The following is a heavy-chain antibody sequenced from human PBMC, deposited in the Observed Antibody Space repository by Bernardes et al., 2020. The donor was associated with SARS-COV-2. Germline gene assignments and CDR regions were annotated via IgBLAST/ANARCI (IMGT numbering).Heavy chain of an antibody. V-gene: IGHV4-59*01. CDR3: ARFSSSWYRIGPRPGFDY. Sequence: SETLSLTCTVSGGSISSYYWSWIRQPPGKGLEWIGYIYYSGSTNYNPSLKSRVTISVDTSKNQFSLKLSSVTAADTAVYYCARFSSSWYRIGPRPGFDYWGQGTLVTVSS. J-gene: IGHJ4*02. D-gene: IGHD6-13*01. CDR1: GGSISSYY. CDR2: IYYSGST.